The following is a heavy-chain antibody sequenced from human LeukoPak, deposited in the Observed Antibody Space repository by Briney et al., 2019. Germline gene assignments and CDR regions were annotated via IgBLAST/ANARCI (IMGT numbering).Heavy chain of an antibody. Sequence: GGSLRLSCTASGFTFSSYAMSWVRQAPGKGLEWVSAISGSGGSTYYADSVKGRFTISRDNSKNTLYLQMNSLRAEDTAVYYCAKGTVGATNVGDYFDYWGQGTLVTVSS. CDR2: ISGSGGST. CDR1: GFTFSSYA. J-gene: IGHJ4*02. CDR3: AKGTVGATNVGDYFDY. D-gene: IGHD1-26*01. V-gene: IGHV3-23*01.